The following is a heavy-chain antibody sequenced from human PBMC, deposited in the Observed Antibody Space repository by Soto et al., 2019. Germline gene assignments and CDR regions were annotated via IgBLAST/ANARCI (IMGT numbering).Heavy chain of an antibody. CDR3: AKDLDWNYSYFDY. CDR1: GFTFSSYA. D-gene: IGHD1-7*01. Sequence: GGSLRLSCAASGFTFSSYAMSWVRQAPGKGLEWVSAISGSGGSTYYADSVKGRFTISRDNSKNTLYLQMNSLRAEDTVVYYCAKDLDWNYSYFDYWGQGTLVTVSS. J-gene: IGHJ4*02. CDR2: ISGSGGST. V-gene: IGHV3-23*01.